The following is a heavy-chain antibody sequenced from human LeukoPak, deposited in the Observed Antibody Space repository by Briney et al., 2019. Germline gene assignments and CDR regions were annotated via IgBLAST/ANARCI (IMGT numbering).Heavy chain of an antibody. CDR1: GFTFSSYE. D-gene: IGHD1-1*01. CDR2: ISSTGSTI. CDR3: ARDHWNHIRGSFDI. J-gene: IGHJ3*02. V-gene: IGHV3-48*03. Sequence: PGGSLRLSCAASGFTFSSYEMNWVRQAPGKGLEWASYISSTGSTIYYADSVKGRFTISRDNAKNSLYLQMNSLRAEDTAVYYCARDHWNHIRGSFDIWGQGTMVTVSS.